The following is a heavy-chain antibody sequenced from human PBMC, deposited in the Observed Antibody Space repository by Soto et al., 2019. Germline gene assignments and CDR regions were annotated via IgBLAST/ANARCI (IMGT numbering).Heavy chain of an antibody. CDR1: GYSFSNTW. D-gene: IGHD2-15*01. Sequence: EVQLVQSGAEVKEPGESLKISCKGSGYSFSNTWINWVRQMPEKGLERMGIIYPGNSETRYSPSFQGQVTLSADKSINTAYLQWNSLKASDTATYYCAKEGGSAYYGMDVWGQGTTVTVSS. J-gene: IGHJ6*02. V-gene: IGHV5-51*03. CDR2: IYPGNSET. CDR3: AKEGGSAYYGMDV.